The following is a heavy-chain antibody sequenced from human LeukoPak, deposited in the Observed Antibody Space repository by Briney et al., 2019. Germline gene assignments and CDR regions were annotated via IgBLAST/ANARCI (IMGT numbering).Heavy chain of an antibody. CDR2: ISYDGSNK. D-gene: IGHD5-18*01. V-gene: IGHV3-30*04. CDR1: GFTFSSYA. Sequence: AGGSLRLSCAASGFTFSSYAMHWVRQAPGKGLEWVAVISYDGSNKYYADSVKGRFTISRDNSKNTLYLQMNSLRAEDTAVYYCARCRAYSYGLCGTNWFDPWGQGTLVTVSS. J-gene: IGHJ5*02. CDR3: ARCRAYSYGLCGTNWFDP.